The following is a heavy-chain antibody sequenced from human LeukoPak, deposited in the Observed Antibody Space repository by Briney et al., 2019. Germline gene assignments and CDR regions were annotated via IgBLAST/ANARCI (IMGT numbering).Heavy chain of an antibody. J-gene: IGHJ5*02. CDR2: ISGSGDST. V-gene: IGHV3-23*01. CDR1: GFTFSTSA. D-gene: IGHD2/OR15-2a*01. CDR3: AKDISTSS. Sequence: GGSLRLSCVASGFTFSTSAMTWVRLGPGKGLEWVSAISGSGDSTYYTDSVKGRFTISRDNSKNTLYLHMTSLGAEDTAIYYCAKDISTSSWGQGTLVTVSS.